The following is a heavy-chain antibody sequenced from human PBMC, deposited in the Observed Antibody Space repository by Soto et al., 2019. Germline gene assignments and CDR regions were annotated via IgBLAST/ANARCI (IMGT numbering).Heavy chain of an antibody. Sequence: QVQLVQSGAEVKKPGCSVRVSCKASGTIFSRYTISWVRQAPGQGLEWMGRIIPILGETHSVQKFQDRCTRTADKSTNTVYMELNSLRLVDTAVYCCALGLGGRMDCWGQGTRVNVSS. D-gene: IGHD3-16*01. CDR2: IIPILGET. CDR3: ALGLGGRMDC. V-gene: IGHV1-69*02. J-gene: IGHJ6*01. CDR1: GTIFSRYT.